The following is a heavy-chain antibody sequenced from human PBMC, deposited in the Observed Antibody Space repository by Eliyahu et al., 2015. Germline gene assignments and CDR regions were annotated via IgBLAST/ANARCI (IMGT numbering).Heavy chain of an antibody. CDR2: IDPGDSDT. J-gene: IGHJ4*02. V-gene: IGHV5-51*03. D-gene: IGHD5-12*01. Sequence: EVQLVQSGAXVKKPGESLKISCKXSGXIFXIYWXGWVRQMPGKGPEWMGIIDPGDSDTRYSPSFQGQVTISADKSINTAYLQWRTLKASDSAMYYCARRRSGYDPFDYWGQGTLVTVSS. CDR3: ARRRSGYDPFDY. CDR1: GXIFXIYW.